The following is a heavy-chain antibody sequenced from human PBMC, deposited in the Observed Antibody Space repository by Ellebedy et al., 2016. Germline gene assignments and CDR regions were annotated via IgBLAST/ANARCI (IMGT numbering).Heavy chain of an antibody. CDR1: GFTFSSYS. V-gene: IGHV3-21*01. CDR2: ISSSSGYI. CDR3: ARDPRVGATVTRAFDI. Sequence: GESLKISCAASGFTFSSYSMNWVRQAPGKGLEWVSSISSSSGYIYYADSVKGRFTISRDNARNTLYLQMNSLRAEDTAVYYCARDPRVGATVTRAFDIWGQGTMVTVSS. J-gene: IGHJ3*02. D-gene: IGHD1-26*01.